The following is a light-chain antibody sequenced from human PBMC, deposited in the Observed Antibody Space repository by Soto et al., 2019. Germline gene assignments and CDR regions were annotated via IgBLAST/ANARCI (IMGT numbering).Light chain of an antibody. CDR3: CSFTTSSTYV. CDR2: DVT. J-gene: IGLJ1*01. CDR1: SSDVGGYNY. V-gene: IGLV2-14*01. Sequence: QSALTQPASVSGSPGQSITISCTGTSSDVGGYNYVSWYQQYPGKAPKVMIYDVTNRPSGVSNRFSGFRSGNTASLTISGLQAEDEADYYCCSFTTSSTYVFGTGTKVTVL.